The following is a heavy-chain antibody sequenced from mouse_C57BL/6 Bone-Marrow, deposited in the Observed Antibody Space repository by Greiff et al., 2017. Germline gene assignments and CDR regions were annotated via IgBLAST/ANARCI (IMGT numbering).Heavy chain of an antibody. D-gene: IGHD1-1*01. Sequence: VQLQQSGAELVRPGASVKLSCTASGFNIKDAYMHWVKQRPEQGLEWIGWIDPENGDTEYAPKFQGKATITADTSSNTAYLQLSSLTSEVTAVYYCTSYYYGSSYFDYWGQGTTLTVSS. CDR1: GFNIKDAY. CDR2: IDPENGDT. V-gene: IGHV14-4*01. CDR3: TSYYYGSSYFDY. J-gene: IGHJ2*01.